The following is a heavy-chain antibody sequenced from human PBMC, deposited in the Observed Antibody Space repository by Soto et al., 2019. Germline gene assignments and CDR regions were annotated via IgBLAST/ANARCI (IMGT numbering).Heavy chain of an antibody. D-gene: IGHD3-10*01. CDR2: IFHTGST. V-gene: IGHV4-59*02. J-gene: IGHJ5*02. CDR1: GGSVSSSY. CDR3: ARVWLMVRGASNWGDP. Sequence: SETLSLTCTVSGGSVSSSYWSWIRQPPGKGLEWIGYIFHTGSTKYSPSLKSRVNMSVDTSNNQFSLKLTSVTAADTAVYYRARVWLMVRGASNWGDPWGQGTLVTVS.